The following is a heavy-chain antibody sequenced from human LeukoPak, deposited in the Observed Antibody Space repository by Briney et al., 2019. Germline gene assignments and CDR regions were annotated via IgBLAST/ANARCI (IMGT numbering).Heavy chain of an antibody. J-gene: IGHJ4*02. CDR3: ASLGSYGLDY. CDR1: GGSFSGYY. V-gene: IGHV4-34*01. CDR2: INHSGST. Sequence: PSETLSLTCAVYGGSFSGYYWSWIRQPPGKGLEWIGEINHSGSTNYNPSLKSRVTISVQTSKNQFSLKLSSVTAADTAVYYCASLGSYGLDYWGQGTLVTVSS. D-gene: IGHD3-16*01.